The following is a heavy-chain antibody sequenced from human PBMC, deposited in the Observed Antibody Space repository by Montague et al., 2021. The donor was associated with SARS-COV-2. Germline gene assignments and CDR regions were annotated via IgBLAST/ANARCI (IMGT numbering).Heavy chain of an antibody. CDR3: AKLLWFRGGFDY. CDR1: GGSISSSSYY. V-gene: IGHV4-39*07. Sequence: SETLSLTCTVSGGSISSSSYYWGWIRQPPGKGLEWIGSIYYSGSTYYNSSLKSRVTISVYTSKNQYSLKLSSVTAADTAVYYCAKLLWFRGGFDYWGQGTLVTVSS. D-gene: IGHD3-10*01. J-gene: IGHJ4*02. CDR2: IYYSGST.